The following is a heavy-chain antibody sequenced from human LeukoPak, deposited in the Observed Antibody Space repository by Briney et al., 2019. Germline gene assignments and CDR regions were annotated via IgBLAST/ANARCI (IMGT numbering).Heavy chain of an antibody. CDR2: IYYSGST. CDR3: TAWYGGNSLDY. J-gene: IGHJ4*02. V-gene: IGHV4-59*01. Sequence: SETLSLTCTVSGGSISSYYWSWIRQPPGKGLEWIGYIYYSGSTNYNPSLKSRVTISVDTSKNQFSLKLSSVTAADTAVYYCTAWYGGNSLDYWGQGTLVTVSS. D-gene: IGHD4-23*01. CDR1: GGSISSYY.